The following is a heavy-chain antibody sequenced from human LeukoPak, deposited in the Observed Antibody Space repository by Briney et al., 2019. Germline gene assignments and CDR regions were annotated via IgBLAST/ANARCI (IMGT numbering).Heavy chain of an antibody. CDR3: ARRIAVAGTDWFDP. Sequence: GESLKISCKGSGYSFTSYWIGWVRQLPGKGMEWMGIIYPGDSDTRYSPSFQGQVTISADKSISTAYLQWSSLKASDTAMYYCARRIAVAGTDWFDPWGQGNLVTVSS. J-gene: IGHJ5*02. D-gene: IGHD6-19*01. V-gene: IGHV5-51*01. CDR1: GYSFTSYW. CDR2: IYPGDSDT.